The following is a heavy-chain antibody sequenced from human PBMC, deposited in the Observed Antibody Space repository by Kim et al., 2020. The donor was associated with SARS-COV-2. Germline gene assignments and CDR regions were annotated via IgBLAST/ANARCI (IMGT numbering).Heavy chain of an antibody. D-gene: IGHD3-22*01. CDR2: IIPIFGTA. V-gene: IGHV1-69*13. CDR1: GGTFSSYA. Sequence: SVKVSCKASGGTFSSYAISWVRQAPGQGLEWMGGIIPIFGTANYAQKFQGRVTITADESTSTAYMELSSLRSEDTAVYYCARGGNYYDSSGYYLQLDYWGQGTLVTVSS. CDR3: ARGGNYYDSSGYYLQLDY. J-gene: IGHJ4*02.